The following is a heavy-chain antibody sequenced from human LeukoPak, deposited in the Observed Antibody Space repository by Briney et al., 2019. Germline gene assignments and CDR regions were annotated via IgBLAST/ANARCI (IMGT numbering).Heavy chain of an antibody. D-gene: IGHD3-9*01. CDR1: GFTFSSYG. V-gene: IGHV3-30*02. J-gene: IGHJ4*02. Sequence: GGSLRLSCAASGFTFSSYGMHWVRQAPGKGLEWVAFIRYDGNNKYYADSVKGRFTISRDNSKNTLYLQMNSLRAEDTAVYYCANLGLNPYYDILTGYLAGDYWGQGTLVTVSS. CDR3: ANLGLNPYYDILTGYLAGDY. CDR2: IRYDGNNK.